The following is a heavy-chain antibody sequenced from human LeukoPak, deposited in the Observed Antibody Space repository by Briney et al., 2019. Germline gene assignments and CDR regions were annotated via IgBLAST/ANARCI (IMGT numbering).Heavy chain of an antibody. CDR2: INPSGGST. D-gene: IGHD1-26*01. CDR3: ARDNLEWELRGWFDP. Sequence: ASVKVSCKASGYTFTGYYMHWVRQAPGQGLEWMGIINPSGGSTSYAQKFQGRVTMTRDMSTSTVYMELSSLRSEDTAVYYCARDNLEWELRGWFDPWGQGTLVTVSS. V-gene: IGHV1-46*01. CDR1: GYTFTGYY. J-gene: IGHJ5*02.